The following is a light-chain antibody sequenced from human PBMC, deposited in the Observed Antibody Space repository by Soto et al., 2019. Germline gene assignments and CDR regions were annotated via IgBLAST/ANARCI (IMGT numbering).Light chain of an antibody. CDR1: QSLSSC. CDR2: DVS. Sequence: DIQMTQSPSTLSAYVGDRVTITCRASQSLSSCLAWYQQKPGKAPKVLIYDVSSLESGVPSRFSGSGSGTEFNLTISSLEPGDFATYYCQHYNSYSEAFGQGTKVDIK. CDR3: QHYNSYSEA. J-gene: IGKJ1*01. V-gene: IGKV1-5*01.